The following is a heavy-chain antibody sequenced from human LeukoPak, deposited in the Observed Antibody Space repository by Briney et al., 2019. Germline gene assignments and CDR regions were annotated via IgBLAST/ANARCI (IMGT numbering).Heavy chain of an antibody. CDR1: GYNFNFW. V-gene: IGHV5-51*01. Sequence: GESLKISCKGSGYNFNFWIAWVRQTPGKGLEWMGFIFPGDSDTRYSPSFQGQVTISVDKSINTAYLQWNSLKASDTAMYFCARLAKGSSNEAFYFDYWGQGTLVTVSS. CDR2: IFPGDSDT. D-gene: IGHD6-13*01. CDR3: ARLAKGSSNEAFYFDY. J-gene: IGHJ4*02.